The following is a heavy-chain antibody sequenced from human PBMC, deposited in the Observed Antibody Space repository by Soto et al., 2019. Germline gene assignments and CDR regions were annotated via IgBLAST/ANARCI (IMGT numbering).Heavy chain of an antibody. CDR2: INAGNGNT. J-gene: IGHJ3*02. V-gene: IGHV1-3*01. D-gene: IGHD3-10*01. CDR3: ARERLLWFGDI. CDR1: GYTFNSYA. Sequence: QVQLVQSGAEVKKPGASVKVSCKASGYTFNSYAMHWVRQAPGQRLEWMGWINAGNGNTKYSQKFQGRVTLTRDTSASTAYMELSSLRSDDTAVYYCARERLLWFGDIWGQGTMDTVSS.